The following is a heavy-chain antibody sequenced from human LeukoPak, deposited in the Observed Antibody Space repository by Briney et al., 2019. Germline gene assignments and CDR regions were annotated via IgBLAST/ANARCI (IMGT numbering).Heavy chain of an antibody. CDR2: IKQDGSEK. CDR3: ARAHSGWYYFDY. V-gene: IGHV3-7*01. Sequence: GGSLRLSCAASGFTFSSYWMSWGRQAPGKGLDWVANIKQDGSEKYYVDSGKGRFTISRDNAKNSLYLQMNSLRAEGTAVYYCARAHSGWYYFDYWGQGTLVTVSS. J-gene: IGHJ4*02. D-gene: IGHD6-19*01. CDR1: GFTFSSYW.